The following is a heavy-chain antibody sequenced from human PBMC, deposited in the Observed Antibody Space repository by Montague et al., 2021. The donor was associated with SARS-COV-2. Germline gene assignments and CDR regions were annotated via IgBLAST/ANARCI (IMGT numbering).Heavy chain of an antibody. CDR2: IYYSGTA. CDR3: ARGGGRLQYSYYYGMDV. D-gene: IGHD5-12*01. Sequence: SETLSLTCTVSGGSISTYYWSWIRQPPGKGLEWIGYIYYSGTANYNPSLKSRVTLSIDTSKNEFSLKLTSVTAADTAVYYCARGGGRLQYSYYYGMDVWGQGTTVTVSS. J-gene: IGHJ6*02. CDR1: GGSISTYY. V-gene: IGHV4-59*01.